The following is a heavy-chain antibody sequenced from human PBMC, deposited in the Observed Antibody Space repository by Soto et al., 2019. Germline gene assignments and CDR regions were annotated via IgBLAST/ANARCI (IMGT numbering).Heavy chain of an antibody. CDR3: ARDEGVASVN. V-gene: IGHV1-3*04. Sequence: QVQLVQSGAEVKKPGASVKVSCRASGYTFSSSPLNWVRQAPGQRPEWMGWINTANDDTKYSQKFQDRVTLTRDTSASTAYMEVSSLTPEDTAVYYCARDEGVASVNWCQGTLVTVSS. J-gene: IGHJ4*02. CDR1: GYTFSSSP. D-gene: IGHD1-26*01. CDR2: INTANDDT.